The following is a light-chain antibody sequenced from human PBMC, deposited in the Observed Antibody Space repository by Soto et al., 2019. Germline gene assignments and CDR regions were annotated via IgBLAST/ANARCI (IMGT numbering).Light chain of an antibody. CDR2: SAS. V-gene: IGKV1-27*01. CDR1: QGIRNY. CDR3: QKYNSALALT. J-gene: IGKJ4*01. Sequence: DIQMTQSPSSLSASVGDRVTITCRASQGIRNYLAWYQQKPGQVPKLLIYSASTLQSGVPSRFSGSGSGTDFTLTISSLQPEDVATYYCQKYNSALALTFGGGTKVEIK.